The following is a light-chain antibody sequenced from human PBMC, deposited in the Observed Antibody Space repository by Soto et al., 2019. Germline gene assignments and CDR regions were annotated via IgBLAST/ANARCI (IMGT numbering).Light chain of an antibody. CDR1: SSNIGSNY. CDR2: RNN. V-gene: IGLV1-47*01. CDR3: AAWDDGLSGWV. J-gene: IGLJ3*02. Sequence: QAVVTQPPSASGTPGQRVTISCSGSSSNIGSNYVYWYQQLPGTAPKLLIYRNNQRPSGVPDRFSGSKSGTSASLAISGLRSEDEADYYCAAWDDGLSGWVFGGGTKVTVL.